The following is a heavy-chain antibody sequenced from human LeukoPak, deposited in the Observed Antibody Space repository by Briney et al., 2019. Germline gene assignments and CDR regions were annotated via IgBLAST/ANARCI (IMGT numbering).Heavy chain of an antibody. CDR3: ARGYDSGYYPPHLDY. J-gene: IGHJ4*02. CDR2: ITKTSTSM. Sequence: GGSLRLSCVASGFIFSNFRMDWVRQALGKGLEWISYITKTSTSMYYADSVKGRFTISRDNGKNSLFLQMNSLRDADTAVYFCARGYDSGYYPPHLDYWGQGTLVTVSS. V-gene: IGHV3-48*02. D-gene: IGHD3-22*01. CDR1: GFIFSNFR.